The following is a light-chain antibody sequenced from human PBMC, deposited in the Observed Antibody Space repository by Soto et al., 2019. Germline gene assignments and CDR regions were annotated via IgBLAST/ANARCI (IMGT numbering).Light chain of an antibody. CDR3: QQYNSYMYT. V-gene: IGKV1-5*01. CDR2: DAS. CDR1: QSISSW. J-gene: IGKJ2*01. Sequence: DIQMTQSPSTLSASVGDRVTITCRDSQSISSWLAWYQQTQGKAPKLXIYDASSLESGVPSRFSGSGAGTECTRTISSLQPDDVETYACQQYNSYMYTFGQGTQVDIK.